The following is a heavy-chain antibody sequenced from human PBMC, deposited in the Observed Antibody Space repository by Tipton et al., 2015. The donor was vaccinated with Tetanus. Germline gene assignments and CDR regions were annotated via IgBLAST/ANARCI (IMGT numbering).Heavy chain of an antibody. J-gene: IGHJ4*02. CDR3: ARVDCGGDCYNPLFDY. CDR1: GYTFTSYD. Sequence: QVQLVQSGAEVKKPGASVKVSCKASGYTFTSYDINWVRQATGQGLEWMGWMNPNSGNTGYAQKFQGRVTMTRNTSISTAYMELSSLRSEDTAVYYCARVDCGGDCYNPLFDYWGQGTLVTVSS. V-gene: IGHV1-8*01. D-gene: IGHD2-21*02. CDR2: MNPNSGNT.